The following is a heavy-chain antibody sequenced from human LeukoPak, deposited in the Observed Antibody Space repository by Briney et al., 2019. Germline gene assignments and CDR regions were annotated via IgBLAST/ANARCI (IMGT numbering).Heavy chain of an antibody. D-gene: IGHD3-3*01. J-gene: IGHJ4*02. V-gene: IGHV3-7*01. Sequence: GGSLRLSCAASGFTFSSYSMNWVRQAPGKGLEWVANIKQDGSEKYYVDSVKGRFTISRDNAKNSLYLQLNSLRVEDTAVYYCASQRFLDYWGQGTLVTVSS. CDR3: ASQRFLDY. CDR1: GFTFSSYS. CDR2: IKQDGSEK.